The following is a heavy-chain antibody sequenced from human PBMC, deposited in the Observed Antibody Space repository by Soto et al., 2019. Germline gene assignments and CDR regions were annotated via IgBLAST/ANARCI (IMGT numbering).Heavy chain of an antibody. Sequence: GESLKISCTASGFTFGDYAMSWFRQAPGKGLEWVGFIRSKAYGGTTEYAASVKGRFTISRDVSKSIAYLQMNSLKTEDTAVYYCTRDSPRYYYDSSGYYASVYNWGQGTLVTVSS. J-gene: IGHJ4*02. CDR2: IRSKAYGGTT. D-gene: IGHD3-22*01. CDR3: TRDSPRYYYDSSGYYASVYN. V-gene: IGHV3-49*03. CDR1: GFTFGDYA.